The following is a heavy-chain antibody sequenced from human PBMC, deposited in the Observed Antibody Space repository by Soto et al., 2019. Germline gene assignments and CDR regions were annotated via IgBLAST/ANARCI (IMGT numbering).Heavy chain of an antibody. Sequence: ASVKVSCKASGYTFTGYYMHWVRQAPGQGLEWMGWINPNSGGTNYALKFQGWVTMTRDTSISTAYMELSRLRSDDTAVYYCARDTGTVTTKLGPFGPNFDYWGQGTLDTVSS. CDR3: ARDTGTVTTKLGPFGPNFDY. CDR1: GYTFTGYY. CDR2: INPNSGGT. D-gene: IGHD4-17*01. V-gene: IGHV1-2*04. J-gene: IGHJ4*02.